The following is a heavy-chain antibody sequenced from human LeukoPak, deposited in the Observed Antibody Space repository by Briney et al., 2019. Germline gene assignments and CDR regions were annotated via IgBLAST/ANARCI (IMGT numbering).Heavy chain of an antibody. Sequence: KSSETLSLTCTVSGGSISSHYWSWLRQPPGKTLEWIGYIYYSGSTNYNPSLRSRVTISVDSSKNQFSLKLSSVTAADTAVYYCARGSGQWGFDYWGQGTLVTVSS. CDR2: IYYSGST. CDR3: ARGSGQWGFDY. V-gene: IGHV4-59*11. CDR1: GGSISSHY. D-gene: IGHD3-10*01. J-gene: IGHJ4*02.